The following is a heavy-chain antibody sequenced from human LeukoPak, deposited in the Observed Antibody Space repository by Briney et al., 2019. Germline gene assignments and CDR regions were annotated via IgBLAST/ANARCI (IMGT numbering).Heavy chain of an antibody. Sequence: SETLSLTCTVSGVSISSSNSYWGWIRQPPGKGLEWIGSIYYSGNTYYNASLKSQVSISIDTSKNQFSLRLTSVTAADTAVYYCARSRYDYVWGSPFDYWGQGTLVTVSS. V-gene: IGHV4-39*01. CDR2: IYYSGNT. D-gene: IGHD3-16*01. J-gene: IGHJ4*02. CDR1: GVSISSSNSY. CDR3: ARSRYDYVWGSPFDY.